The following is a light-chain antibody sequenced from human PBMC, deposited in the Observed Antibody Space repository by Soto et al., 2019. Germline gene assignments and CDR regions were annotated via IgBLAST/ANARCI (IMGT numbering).Light chain of an antibody. CDR1: NSNIASNT. CDR3: AAWDDTLKRYV. V-gene: IGLV1-44*01. CDR2: YNN. Sequence: QSVLTQPPSASETPGQTVSISCSGSNSNIASNTVNWYQHLPGTAPKLLIYYNNQRPSGVPDRCSGSKSGTSASLAISGLQSEDESEYYCAAWDDTLKRYVFGTGTKLTVL. J-gene: IGLJ1*01.